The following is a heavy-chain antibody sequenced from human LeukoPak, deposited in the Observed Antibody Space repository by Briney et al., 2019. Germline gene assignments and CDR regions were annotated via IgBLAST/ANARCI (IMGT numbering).Heavy chain of an antibody. D-gene: IGHD1-26*01. J-gene: IGHJ4*02. CDR1: GYIFSDYH. CDR2: IYPKSGGT. V-gene: IGHV1-2*02. Sequence: GASVKVSCKASGYIFSDYHMHWVRQAPGQGLEWMGWIYPKSGGTNYAQKFQGRVTLTRDTFTTTVYMELSRLRSDDMAVYYCARGWELLDYWGQGTLVTVSS. CDR3: ARGWELLDY.